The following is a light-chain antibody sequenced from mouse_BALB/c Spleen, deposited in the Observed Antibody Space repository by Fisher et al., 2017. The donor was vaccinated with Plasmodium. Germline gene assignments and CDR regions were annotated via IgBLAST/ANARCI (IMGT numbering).Light chain of an antibody. CDR2: STS. Sequence: IVLTQTPAIMSASPGERVTMTCTASSSVSSSNLHWYQQKPGSPPKLWIYSTSNLASGVPARFSGSWSGTSYSLTISSMEAEDAATYYCHQYHRSPPMTYGGGTKLEIK. CDR3: HQYHRSPPMT. CDR1: SSVSSSN. V-gene: IGKV4-74*01. J-gene: IGKJ1*01.